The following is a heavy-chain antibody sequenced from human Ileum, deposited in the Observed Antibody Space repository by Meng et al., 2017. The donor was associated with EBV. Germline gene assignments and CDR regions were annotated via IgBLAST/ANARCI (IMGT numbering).Heavy chain of an antibody. D-gene: IGHD5-12*01. V-gene: IGHV3-53*01. J-gene: IGHJ4*02. CDR3: ASKSEGYDH. CDR1: GFTVSSNY. CDR2: IYTGGST. Sequence: VPRVEFGGGLIQPGGSLRLSWAASGFTVSSNYMSWVRQAPGKGLEWVSVIYTGGSTYYADSVKGRFTISRDNSKNTLYLQMNSLRGEDTAVYYCASKSEGYDHWGQGTLVTVSS.